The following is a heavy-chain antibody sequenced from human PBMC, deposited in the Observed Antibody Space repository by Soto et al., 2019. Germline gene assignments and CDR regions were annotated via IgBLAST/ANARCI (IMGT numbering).Heavy chain of an antibody. D-gene: IGHD3-3*01. CDR2: INHSGST. V-gene: IGHV4-34*01. J-gene: IGHJ6*02. Sequence: SETLSLTCAVYGGSFSGYYWSWIRQPPGKWLEWIGEINHSGSTNYNPSLKSRVTISVDTSKNQFSLKLSSVTAADTAVYYCARGPLGVVTYFYYYGMDVWGQGXTVTV. CDR3: ARGPLGVVTYFYYYGMDV. CDR1: GGSFSGYY.